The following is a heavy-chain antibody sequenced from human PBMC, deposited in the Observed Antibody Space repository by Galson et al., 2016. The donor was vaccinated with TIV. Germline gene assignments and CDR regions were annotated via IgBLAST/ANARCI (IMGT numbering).Heavy chain of an antibody. V-gene: IGHV3-53*01. D-gene: IGHD3-22*01. Sequence: SLRLSCAASGLTVSTNYMSWVRQAPGKGLEWVSIVYSDGSTYYADSVKGRFTMSRDNTKNTGYLQLDSLRAEDTAVYYCARSYDSSGNRGRFDHWGQGTLVTVSS. CDR1: GLTVSTNY. CDR2: VYSDGST. CDR3: ARSYDSSGNRGRFDH. J-gene: IGHJ4*02.